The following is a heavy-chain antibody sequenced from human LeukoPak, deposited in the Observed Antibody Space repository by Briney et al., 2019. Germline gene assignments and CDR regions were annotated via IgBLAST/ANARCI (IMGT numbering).Heavy chain of an antibody. J-gene: IGHJ4*02. CDR1: GYTFTSYG. CDR2: MNPNSGNT. D-gene: IGHD6-13*01. CDR3: ARIGQQLLGFDY. V-gene: IGHV1-8*02. Sequence: ASVKVSCKASGYTFTSYGVSWVRQATGQGLEWMGWMNPNSGNTGYAQKFQGRVTMTRNTSISTAYMELSSLRSEDTAVYYCARIGQQLLGFDYWGQGTLVTVSS.